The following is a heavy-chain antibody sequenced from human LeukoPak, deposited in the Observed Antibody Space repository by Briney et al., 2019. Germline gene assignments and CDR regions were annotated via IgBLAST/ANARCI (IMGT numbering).Heavy chain of an antibody. D-gene: IGHD3-9*01. CDR2: ISSSSSYI. J-gene: IGHJ4*02. CDR3: ARVGHNTYYDILTGPDY. Sequence: GGSLRLSCAASGFTFSSYSMNWVRQAPGKGLEWVSSISSSSSYIYYADSVKGRFTISRDNAKNSLYLQMNSLRAEDTAAYYCARVGHNTYYDILTGPDYWGQGTLVTVSS. CDR1: GFTFSSYS. V-gene: IGHV3-21*01.